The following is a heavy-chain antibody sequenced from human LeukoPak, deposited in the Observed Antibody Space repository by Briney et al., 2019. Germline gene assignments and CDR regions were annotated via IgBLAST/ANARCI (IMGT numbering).Heavy chain of an antibody. CDR1: GYTFTTYW. D-gene: IGHD6-13*01. V-gene: IGHV5-51*01. Sequence: GESLKISCKGSGYTFTTYWIGWVRQMPGKGLEWMGIIYPGDSDPRYSPSFQGQVTISPDTSISTAYLQWSSLKASDSAMYYCVRHGLGSSWFGFDYWGQGTLVTVSS. CDR3: VRHGLGSSWFGFDY. J-gene: IGHJ4*02. CDR2: IYPGDSDP.